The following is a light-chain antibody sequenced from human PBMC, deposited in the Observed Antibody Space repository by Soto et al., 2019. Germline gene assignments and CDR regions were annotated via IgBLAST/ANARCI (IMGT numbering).Light chain of an antibody. V-gene: IGKV1-5*03. Sequence: DIQMTQSPSTLSASGGDRVTITCRASQSISSWLAWYQQKPGKAPKLLIYKASSLESGVPLRFSGSGSGTEFTLTISSLHPDDFSTYYHRQYNTYSRPFCQGINVDIK. CDR2: KAS. J-gene: IGKJ1*01. CDR3: RQYNTYSRP. CDR1: QSISSW.